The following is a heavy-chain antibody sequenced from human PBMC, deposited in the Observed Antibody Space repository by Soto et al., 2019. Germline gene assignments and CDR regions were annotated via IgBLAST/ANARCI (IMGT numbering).Heavy chain of an antibody. CDR2: ISSSSSYI. CDR1: GFTFSSYS. D-gene: IGHD6-19*01. CDR3: AKDSATLAVAGTRSDY. Sequence: EVQLVESGGGLVKPGGSLRLSCAASGFTFSSYSMNWVRQAPGKGLEWVSSISSSSSYIYYADSVKGRFTISRDNAKNSLYLQMNSLRVEDTAVYFCAKDSATLAVAGTRSDYGGQGTLVTVSS. J-gene: IGHJ4*02. V-gene: IGHV3-21*01.